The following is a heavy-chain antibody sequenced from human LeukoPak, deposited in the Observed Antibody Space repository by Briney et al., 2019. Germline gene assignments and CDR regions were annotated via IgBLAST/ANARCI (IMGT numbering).Heavy chain of an antibody. V-gene: IGHV1-18*01. CDR1: GYTFTSYG. Sequence: ASVNVSCKASGYTFTSYGISWVRQAPGQGLEWMGWISAYNGNTNYAQKLQGRVTMTTDTSTSTAYMELRSLRSDDTAVYYCARTYSSGWPKYFQHWGQGTLVTVSS. CDR2: ISAYNGNT. D-gene: IGHD6-19*01. CDR3: ARTYSSGWPKYFQH. J-gene: IGHJ1*01.